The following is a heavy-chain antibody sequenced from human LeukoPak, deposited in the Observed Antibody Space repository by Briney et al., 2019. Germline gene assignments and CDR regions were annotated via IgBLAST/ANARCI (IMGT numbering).Heavy chain of an antibody. CDR2: IYTNRGT. Sequence: SETLSLTCTVSGGSISSYYWSWIRQPAGKGLEWIGRIYTNRGTTYNPSLKSRVTMSIDTSKNQFSLKLSSVTAADTAVYYCAREYSSSWYPEEYWGQGTLVTVSS. CDR1: GGSISSYY. D-gene: IGHD6-13*01. J-gene: IGHJ4*02. CDR3: AREYSSSWYPEEY. V-gene: IGHV4-4*07.